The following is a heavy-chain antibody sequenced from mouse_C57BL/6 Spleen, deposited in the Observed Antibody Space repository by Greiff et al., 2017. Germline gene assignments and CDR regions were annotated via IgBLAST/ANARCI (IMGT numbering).Heavy chain of an antibody. V-gene: IGHV3-6*01. Sequence: EVKLVESGPGLVKPSQSLSLTCSVTGYSITSGYYWNWIRQFPGNKLEWMGYISYDGSNNYNPSLKNRISITRDTSKNQFFLKLNSVTTEDTATYYCARYYFYWYFDVWGTGTTVTVSS. CDR3: ARYYFYWYFDV. J-gene: IGHJ1*03. CDR1: GYSITSGYY. D-gene: IGHD1-1*01. CDR2: ISYDGSN.